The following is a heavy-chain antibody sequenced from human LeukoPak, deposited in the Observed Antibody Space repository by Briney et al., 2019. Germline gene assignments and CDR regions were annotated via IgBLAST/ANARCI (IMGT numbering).Heavy chain of an antibody. J-gene: IGHJ4*02. CDR1: GYTFTSYG. CDR2: IQPYSGNT. Sequence: ASVKVSCKASGYTFTSYGISWVRQAPGQGFEWMGWIQPYSGNTNYAQKLQGRVTMTTDTSTSTAYMDLRSLRSDDTAVYYCARDGSSSWYTSWGQGTLVTVSS. CDR3: ARDGSSSWYTS. D-gene: IGHD6-13*01. V-gene: IGHV1-18*04.